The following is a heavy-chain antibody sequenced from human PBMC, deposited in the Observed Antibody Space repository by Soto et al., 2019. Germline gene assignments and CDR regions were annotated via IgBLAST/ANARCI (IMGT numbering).Heavy chain of an antibody. D-gene: IGHD3-9*01. CDR3: AKEYSDFLTAYYGPLNIYYYYSGMDV. J-gene: IGHJ6*02. V-gene: IGHV3-23*01. Sequence: PGGSLRLSCAASGFTFSSYAMSWVRQAPGKGLEWVSSITGSGGSTYNADSVKGRFTISRDNSENTLFLQMNSQRAEDTAVYYCAKEYSDFLTAYYGPLNIYYYYSGMDVWGQGTTVTVSS. CDR1: GFTFSSYA. CDR2: ITGSGGST.